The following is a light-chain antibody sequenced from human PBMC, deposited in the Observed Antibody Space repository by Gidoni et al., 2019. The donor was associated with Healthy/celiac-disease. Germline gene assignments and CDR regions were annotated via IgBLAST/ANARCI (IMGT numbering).Light chain of an antibody. CDR2: AES. J-gene: IGKJ4*01. V-gene: IGKV1-16*02. Sequence: DIQLPQSPSALSAPVGDRVTITCRAIQGISTYLAWFQQKPGKAPKSLIYAESSLQSGVPSKFSGSGSGTDFTLTISRLQHEDFATYYCQQYNSYPLTFGGGTKVEIK. CDR1: QGISTY. CDR3: QQYNSYPLT.